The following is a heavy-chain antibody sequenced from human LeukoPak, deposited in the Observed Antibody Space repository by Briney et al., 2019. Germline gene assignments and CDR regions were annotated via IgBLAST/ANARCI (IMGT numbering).Heavy chain of an antibody. V-gene: IGHV3-21*01. CDR3: APLTPFDY. CDR2: INSSSSYI. CDR1: GFTFSSYS. J-gene: IGHJ4*02. D-gene: IGHD3-9*01. Sequence: GGALSLSYAASGFTFSSYSMNWVRPAPGKGVGWVSSINSSSSYIYYPDSVKGRFTISRDNAKNSLYLQMNSLRAEDTAVYYCAPLTPFDYWGQGTLVTVSS.